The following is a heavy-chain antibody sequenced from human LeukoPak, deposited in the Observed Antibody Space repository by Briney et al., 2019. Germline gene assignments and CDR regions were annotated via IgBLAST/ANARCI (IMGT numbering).Heavy chain of an antibody. CDR3: ARDSTNYYYYDSSGYFSY. CDR2: LIGRGDGT. CDR1: GFTFSSYA. D-gene: IGHD3-22*01. Sequence: PGGSLRLSCAASGFTFSSYAMGWVRQSPGKGLEWVSGLIGRGDGTYYADSVKGRFTISRDNSKNTLYLQMNSLRAEDTAVYYCARDSTNYYYYDSSGYFSYWGQGTLVTVSS. J-gene: IGHJ4*02. V-gene: IGHV3-23*01.